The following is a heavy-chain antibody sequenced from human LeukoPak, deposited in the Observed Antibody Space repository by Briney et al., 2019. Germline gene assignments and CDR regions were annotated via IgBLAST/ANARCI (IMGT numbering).Heavy chain of an antibody. D-gene: IGHD2-2*01. CDR3: ARGRGYQLLLGYYYYGMDV. CDR1: GGFISSYY. CDR2: INHSGST. J-gene: IGHJ6*02. V-gene: IGHV4-34*01. Sequence: SETLSLTCTVSGGFISSYYWSWIRQPPGKGLEWIGEINHSGSTNYNPSLKSRVTISVDTSKNQFSLKLSSVTAADTAVYYCARGRGYQLLLGYYYYGMDVWGQGTTVTVSS.